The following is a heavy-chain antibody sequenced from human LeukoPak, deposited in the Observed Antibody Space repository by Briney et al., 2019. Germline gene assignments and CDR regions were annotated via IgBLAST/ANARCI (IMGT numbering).Heavy chain of an antibody. CDR1: GYSFTSYW. D-gene: IGHD6-19*01. CDR2: IFPGDSDT. J-gene: IGHJ4*02. CDR3: VGIAVAGNLHREDVY. Sequence: GESLEISCQSSGYSFTSYWIGWVRQMPGQGLEWMGIIFPGDSDTRYGPSFQGQVTISADKSISTAYLQWSSLKASDTAMYYCVGIAVAGNLHREDVYWGQGTLVTVSS. V-gene: IGHV5-51*01.